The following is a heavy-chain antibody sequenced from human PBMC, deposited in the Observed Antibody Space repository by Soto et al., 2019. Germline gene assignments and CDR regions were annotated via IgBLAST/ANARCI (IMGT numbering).Heavy chain of an antibody. J-gene: IGHJ4*02. V-gene: IGHV1-18*01. CDR3: AREMVRGVGSDY. D-gene: IGHD3-10*01. Sequence: ASVKVSCKASGYTFTSYGISWVRQAPGQGFEWMGWISTYNGNTKYAQKLQGRVTMTTDTSTSTAYMELRSLRSYDTAVFYCAREMVRGVGSDYWGQGTLVTVSS. CDR1: GYTFTSYG. CDR2: ISTYNGNT.